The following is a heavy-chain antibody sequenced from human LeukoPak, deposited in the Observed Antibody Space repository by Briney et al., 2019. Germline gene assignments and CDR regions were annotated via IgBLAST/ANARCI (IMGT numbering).Heavy chain of an antibody. V-gene: IGHV3-74*01. D-gene: IGHD5-12*01. CDR3: GRALVVSGSDVGLDH. J-gene: IGHJ4*01. CDR2: ISPDGSST. Sequence: GGSLRLSCAASGFTFSSYWMHWVRQVPGKGLVWVSRISPDGSSTSYADSVKGRFTISRDNAKNTLYLQMNSLRVEDTAVYYCGRALVVSGSDVGLDHWGHGTQVTVSS. CDR1: GFTFSSYW.